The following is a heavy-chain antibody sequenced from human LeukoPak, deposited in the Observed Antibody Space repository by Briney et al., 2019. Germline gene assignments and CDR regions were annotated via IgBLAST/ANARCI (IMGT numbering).Heavy chain of an antibody. D-gene: IGHD1-1*01. V-gene: IGHV1-2*02. CDR1: GYTFTCYY. J-gene: IGHJ4*02. CDR3: ARDLYNWNDEGYFDY. CDR2: INPNRGGT. Sequence: ASVKVSCKASGYTFTCYYMHWVRQAPGQGLEWMGWINPNRGGTNYAQKFQGRVTMTRATSISTAYMELSRLRSDDTAVYYCARDLYNWNDEGYFDYWGQGTLVTVSS.